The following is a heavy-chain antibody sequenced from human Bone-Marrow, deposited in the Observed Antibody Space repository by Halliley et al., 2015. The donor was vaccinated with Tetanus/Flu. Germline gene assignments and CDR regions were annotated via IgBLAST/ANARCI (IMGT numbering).Heavy chain of an antibody. V-gene: IGHV4-59*01. J-gene: IGHJ1*01. CDR2: ISYSGNT. CDR1: GASISSYY. Sequence: LRLSCTVSGASISSYYWTWIRQPPGRGLEWIGYISYSGNTNYNPSLKSRGTISLDTSKNQFSLRVRSVTAADTAVYYCARVILDEPAEYFQHWGPGTLVTVSS. CDR3: ARVILDEPAEYFQH. D-gene: IGHD3-3*01.